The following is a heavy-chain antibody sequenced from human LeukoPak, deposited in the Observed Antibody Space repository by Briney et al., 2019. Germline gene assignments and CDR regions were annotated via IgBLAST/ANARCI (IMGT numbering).Heavy chain of an antibody. Sequence: GRSLRLSCAASGFTVSSNYMSWVRQAPGKGLEWVSVIYSGGSTYYADSVKGRFTISRDNSKNTLYLQMNSLRAEDTAVYYCARVSIKYYYDSSGLDYWGQGTLVTVSS. D-gene: IGHD3-22*01. CDR2: IYSGGST. CDR3: ARVSIKYYYDSSGLDY. CDR1: GFTVSSNY. J-gene: IGHJ4*02. V-gene: IGHV3-66*01.